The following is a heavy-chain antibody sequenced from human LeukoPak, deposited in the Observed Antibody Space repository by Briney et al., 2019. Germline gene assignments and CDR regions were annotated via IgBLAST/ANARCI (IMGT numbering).Heavy chain of an antibody. D-gene: IGHD3-9*01. J-gene: IGHJ4*02. V-gene: IGHV3-23*01. CDR3: AKWGDYDVLTGYYVSDY. Sequence: GGSLRLSCAASGFTFSNYAMSWVRQAPGKGLEWVSAITGSGGNTYYADSVKGRFTISRDNSKNTVFLQMNSLRAEDTAVYYCAKWGDYDVLTGYYVSDYWGQGPLDTVSS. CDR1: GFTFSNYA. CDR2: ITGSGGNT.